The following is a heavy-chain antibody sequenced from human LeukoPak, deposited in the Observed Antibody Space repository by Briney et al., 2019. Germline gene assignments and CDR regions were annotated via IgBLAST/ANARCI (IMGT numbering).Heavy chain of an antibody. Sequence: SETLSLTCTVSGDSISSGDYYWSWIRQPAGKGLEWIGRISSSGSTNCNPSLKSRVTISVDTSKNQFSLKLSSVTAADTAVYYCAREARSDYYDSSGYNWFDPWGQGTLVTVSS. V-gene: IGHV4-61*02. CDR2: ISSSGST. CDR1: GDSISSGDYY. J-gene: IGHJ5*02. D-gene: IGHD3-22*01. CDR3: AREARSDYYDSSGYNWFDP.